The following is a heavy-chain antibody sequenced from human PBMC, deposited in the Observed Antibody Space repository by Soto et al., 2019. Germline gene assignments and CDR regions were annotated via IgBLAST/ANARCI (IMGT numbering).Heavy chain of an antibody. CDR3: ASVSGYCSSTSCYSYYGMDV. CDR1: GYTFTSYD. J-gene: IGHJ6*02. D-gene: IGHD2-2*01. Sequence: ASVKVSCKASGYTFTSYDINWVRQATGQGLEWMGWMNPNSGNTGYAQKFQGRVTMTRNTSISTAYMELSSLRSEDTAVYYCASVSGYCSSTSCYSYYGMDVWGQGTTVTVSS. CDR2: MNPNSGNT. V-gene: IGHV1-8*01.